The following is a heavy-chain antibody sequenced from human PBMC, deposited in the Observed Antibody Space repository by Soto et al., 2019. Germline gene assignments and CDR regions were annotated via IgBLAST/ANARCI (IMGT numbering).Heavy chain of an antibody. CDR1: GFTFSSYA. V-gene: IGHV3-23*01. D-gene: IGHD3-10*01. CDR2: ISGSGGST. Sequence: EVQLLESGGGLVQPGGSLRLSCAASGFTFSSYAMSWVRQAPGKGLEWVSAISGSGGSTYYADSVNGRFTISRDNSKNTLYLQMNSLRAEDTAVYYCATRPVLLWFGELFDYWGQGTLVTVSS. CDR3: ATRPVLLWFGELFDY. J-gene: IGHJ4*02.